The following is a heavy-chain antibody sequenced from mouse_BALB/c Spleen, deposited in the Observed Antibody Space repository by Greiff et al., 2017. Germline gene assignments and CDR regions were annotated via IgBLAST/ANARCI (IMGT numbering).Heavy chain of an antibody. D-gene: IGHD2-3*01. CDR1: GFTFTDYY. CDR3: ARDENDGYPFAY. V-gene: IGHV7-3*02. Sequence: EVMLVESGGGLVQPGGSLRLSCATSGFTFTDYYMSWVRQPPGKALEWLGVIRNKANGYTTEYSASVKGRFTISRDNYQSILYLQMNTLRAEDSATDYCARDENDGYPFAYWGQGTLVTVSA. CDR2: IRNKANGYTT. J-gene: IGHJ3*01.